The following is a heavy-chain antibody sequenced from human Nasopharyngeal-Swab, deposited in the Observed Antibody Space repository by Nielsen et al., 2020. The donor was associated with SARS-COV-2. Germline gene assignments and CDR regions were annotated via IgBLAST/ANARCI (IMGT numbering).Heavy chain of an antibody. CDR3: AKGGYCSGGSCFNWFDP. J-gene: IGHJ5*02. Sequence: GGSLRLSCAASGFTFGTYSMNWVRQAPGKGLEWVSSISSSSTYIYYADSVKGRFTISRDNAKNSLYLQMNSLRAEDTALYYCAKGGYCSGGSCFNWFDPWGQGTLVTVSS. CDR2: ISSSSTYI. D-gene: IGHD2-15*01. V-gene: IGHV3-21*04. CDR1: GFTFGTYS.